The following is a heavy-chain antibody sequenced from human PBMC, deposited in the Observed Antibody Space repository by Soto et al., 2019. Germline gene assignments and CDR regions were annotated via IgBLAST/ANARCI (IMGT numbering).Heavy chain of an antibody. CDR1: GFTFSSYW. CDR3: ARDCSSTSCYFYGAGYYYYMDV. D-gene: IGHD2-2*01. V-gene: IGHV3-74*01. CDR2: INSDGSST. Sequence: GGSLRLSCAASGFTFSSYWMHWVRQAPGKGLVWVSRINSDGSSTSYADSVKGRFTISRDNAKNTLYLQMNSLRAEDTAVYYCARDCSSTSCYFYGAGYYYYMDVWGKGTTVTVSS. J-gene: IGHJ6*03.